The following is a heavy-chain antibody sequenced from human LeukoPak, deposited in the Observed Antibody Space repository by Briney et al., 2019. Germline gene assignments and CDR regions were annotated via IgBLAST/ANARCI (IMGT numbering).Heavy chain of an antibody. D-gene: IGHD1-1*01. CDR2: IGIAGDT. J-gene: IGHJ4*02. CDR3: ARADPHAYNLDY. CDR1: GFTLSSYD. V-gene: IGHV3-13*01. Sequence: PGGSLRLSCAASGFTLSSYDMHWVRQTTGRGLEWVSGIGIAGDTYSAGSVKGRFTISRDNAKNSLYLQMNSLRAGDTAVYYCARADPHAYNLDYWGQGILVTVSS.